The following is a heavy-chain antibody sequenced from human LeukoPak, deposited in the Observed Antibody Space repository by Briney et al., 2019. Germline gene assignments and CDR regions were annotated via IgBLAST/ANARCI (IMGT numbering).Heavy chain of an antibody. CDR2: IHYSGST. D-gene: IGHD3-22*01. J-gene: IGHJ4*02. V-gene: IGHV4-39*01. CDR3: VTYYFDSSGPKKNY. CDR1: GDSISSSGDY. Sequence: SETLSLTCTVSGDSISSSGDYWGWLRQPPGKGLEWIENIHYSGSTHDNPSLKSRVTTSVDTAKNQFSLKLSSVTAADTAVYYCVTYYFDSSGPKKNYWGQGTLVTVSS.